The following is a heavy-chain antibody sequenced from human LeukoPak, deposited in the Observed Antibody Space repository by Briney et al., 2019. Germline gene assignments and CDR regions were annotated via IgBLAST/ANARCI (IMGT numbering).Heavy chain of an antibody. CDR3: ARNQGYYDSSGYAEIDY. CDR1: GFTFSSYS. CDR2: ISSSSSYI. D-gene: IGHD3-22*01. Sequence: GGSLRLSCAASGFTFSSYSMNWVRQAPGKGLEWVSSISSSSSYIYYADLVKGRFTISRDNAKNSLYLQMNSLRAEDTAVYYCARNQGYYDSSGYAEIDYWGQGTLVTVSS. V-gene: IGHV3-21*01. J-gene: IGHJ4*02.